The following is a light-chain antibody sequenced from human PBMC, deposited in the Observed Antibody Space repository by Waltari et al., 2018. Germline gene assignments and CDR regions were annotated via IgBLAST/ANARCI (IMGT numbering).Light chain of an antibody. Sequence: EIVLTQSPGTLSLYPGVRATISCRASQSVSSSYLAWYQQKPGQAPGLLIYGASSRATGIPDRFSGSGSGTDFTLTISRLEPEDFAVYYCQQYGSSPPTFGQGTKVEIK. CDR3: QQYGSSPPT. V-gene: IGKV3-20*01. CDR1: QSVSSSY. J-gene: IGKJ1*01. CDR2: GAS.